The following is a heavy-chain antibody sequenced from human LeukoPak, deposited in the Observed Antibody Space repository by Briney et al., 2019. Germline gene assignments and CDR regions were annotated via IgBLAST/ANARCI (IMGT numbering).Heavy chain of an antibody. J-gene: IGHJ4*02. CDR2: IYHSGIT. Sequence: SETLSLTCTVSGYSISSGYYWGWIRQPPGKGLEWIGTIYHSGITYYNPSLKSRVTISVDTSKNQFSLKLSSVTAADTAVYYCATAGDYLSWGYWGQGTLVTVSS. D-gene: IGHD4-17*01. CDR1: GYSISSGYY. CDR3: ATAGDYLSWGY. V-gene: IGHV4-38-2*02.